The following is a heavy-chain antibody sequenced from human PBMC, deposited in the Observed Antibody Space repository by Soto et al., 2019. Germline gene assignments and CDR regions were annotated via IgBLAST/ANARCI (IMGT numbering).Heavy chain of an antibody. CDR3: ERVAEISSGWMDRSFGY. D-gene: IGHD6-19*01. Sequence: ASVKFSFRASGYTFTSYCISWVRQAPGQGRELMGWISAYNGNTNYAQKLQGRVTMTTDTSTSTAYMEPRSMRSDDTAVYYCERVAEISSGWMDRSFGYGGQGTLVTVST. V-gene: IGHV1-18*01. CDR1: GYTFTSYC. CDR2: ISAYNGNT. J-gene: IGHJ4*02.